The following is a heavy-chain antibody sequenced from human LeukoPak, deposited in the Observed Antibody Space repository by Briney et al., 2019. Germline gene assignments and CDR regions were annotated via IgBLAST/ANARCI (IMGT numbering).Heavy chain of an antibody. CDR3: ARHYSSSWLAY. D-gene: IGHD6-13*01. CDR2: INPANSET. Sequence: KAGESLKISCKGSGYSFTNYWIAWVRRMPGKGLEWMGNINPANSETTYSPSFQGQVTITVDKSISTAYLQWSSLKASDTAIYYCARHYSSSWLAYWGQGALVTVSS. CDR1: GYSFTNYW. V-gene: IGHV5-51*01. J-gene: IGHJ4*02.